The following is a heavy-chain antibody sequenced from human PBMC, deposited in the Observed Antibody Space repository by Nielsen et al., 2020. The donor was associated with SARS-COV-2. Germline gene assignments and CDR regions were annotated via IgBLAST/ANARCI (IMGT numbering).Heavy chain of an antibody. D-gene: IGHD6-19*01. CDR1: GFTFSDYT. J-gene: IGHJ4*02. CDR2: ISSRSSWI. CDR3: VRDVRSSGWYYFDY. V-gene: IGHV3-21*01. Sequence: GESLPISCAASGFTFSDYTMKWVRKAPGKGLQWVSSISSRSSWIYYTDSVKGRFTISRDNANNSLFLQMNNLRDDDTAVYYCVRDVRSSGWYYFDYWGQGALVTVSS.